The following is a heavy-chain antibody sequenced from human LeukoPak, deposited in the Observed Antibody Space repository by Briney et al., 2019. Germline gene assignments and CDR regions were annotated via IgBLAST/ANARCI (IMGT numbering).Heavy chain of an antibody. D-gene: IGHD3-22*01. V-gene: IGHV3-48*02. CDR1: GFIFSDVW. J-gene: IGHJ4*02. CDR3: ATFALYYYDSSDFFDY. CDR2: ISSSSSTI. Sequence: GGSLRLSCGASGFIFSDVWMNWVRQAPGKGLEWVSYISSSSSTIYYADSVKGRFTISRDNAKNSLYLQMNSLRDEGTAAYYCATFALYYYDSSDFFDYWGQGTLVTVSS.